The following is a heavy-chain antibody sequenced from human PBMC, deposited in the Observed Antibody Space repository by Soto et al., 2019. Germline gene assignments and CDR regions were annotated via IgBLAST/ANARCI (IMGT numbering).Heavy chain of an antibody. D-gene: IGHD6-19*01. CDR1: GGSISSGGYY. CDR3: ARVPYSSGCFDY. J-gene: IGHJ4*02. Sequence: SETLSLTCTVSGGSISSGGYYWSWIRQHPGKGLEWIGYIYYSGSTYYNPSLKSRVTISADTPKNQFSLKLSSVTAADTAVYYCARVPYSSGCFDYWGQGTLVTVSS. V-gene: IGHV4-31*03. CDR2: IYYSGST.